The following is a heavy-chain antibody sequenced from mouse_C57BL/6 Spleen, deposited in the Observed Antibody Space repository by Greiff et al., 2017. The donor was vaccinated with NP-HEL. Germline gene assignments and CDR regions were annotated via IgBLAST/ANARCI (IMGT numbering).Heavy chain of an antibody. D-gene: IGHD3-2*02. CDR3: ARDSSGYYAMDY. J-gene: IGHJ4*01. CDR2: INPNNGGT. Sequence: EVQLQQSGPELVKPGASVKIPCKASGYTFTDYNMDWVKQSHGKSLEWIGDINPNNGGTIYNQKFKGKATLTVDKSSSTAYMELRSLTSEDTAVYYCARDSSGYYAMDYWGQGTSVTVSS. V-gene: IGHV1-18*01. CDR1: GYTFTDYN.